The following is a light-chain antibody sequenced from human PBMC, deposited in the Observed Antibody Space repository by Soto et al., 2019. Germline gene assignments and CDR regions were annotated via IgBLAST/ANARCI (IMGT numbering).Light chain of an antibody. J-gene: IGLJ1*01. Sequence: QLVLTQPASVSGPPGQSITISCTGTSSDVGGYNYVSWYQQHPGKAPKLMIYEVNNRPSGVSIRFSGSKSGNTASLIISGLQAEDEADYYCSSYTSTSTYVFGTGTKLTVL. CDR3: SSYTSTSTYV. V-gene: IGLV2-14*01. CDR2: EVN. CDR1: SSDVGGYNY.